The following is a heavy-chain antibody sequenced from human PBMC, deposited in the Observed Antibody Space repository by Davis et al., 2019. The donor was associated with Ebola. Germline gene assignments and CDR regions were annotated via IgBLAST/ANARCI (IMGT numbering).Heavy chain of an antibody. CDR2: ISSSSSYI. Sequence: PGGSLRLSCAASGFTFSSYSMNWVRQAPGKGLEWVSSISSSSSYIYYADSVKGRFTISRDNAKNSLYLQMNSLRAEDTAVYYCARWFRGGTADYYYYYYMDVWGKGTTVTVSS. D-gene: IGHD3-10*01. CDR3: ARWFRGGTADYYYYYYMDV. J-gene: IGHJ6*03. CDR1: GFTFSSYS. V-gene: IGHV3-21*01.